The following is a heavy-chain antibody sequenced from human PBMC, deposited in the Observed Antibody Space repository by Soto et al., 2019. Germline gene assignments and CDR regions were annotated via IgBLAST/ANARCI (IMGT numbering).Heavy chain of an antibody. Sequence: QLQLQESGPGLVKPSETLSLTCTVSGGSISSSSYYWGWIRQPPGKGLEWIGSIYYSGSTYYNPSLKSRVTISVDTSKNQFSLKLSSVTAADTAVYYCARWAGSSWYVFDYWGQGTLVTVSS. CDR3: ARWAGSSWYVFDY. D-gene: IGHD6-13*01. V-gene: IGHV4-39*01. CDR2: IYYSGST. CDR1: GGSISSSSYY. J-gene: IGHJ4*02.